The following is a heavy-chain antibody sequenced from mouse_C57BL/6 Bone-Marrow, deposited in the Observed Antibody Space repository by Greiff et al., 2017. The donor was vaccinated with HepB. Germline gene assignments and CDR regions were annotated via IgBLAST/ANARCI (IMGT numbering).Heavy chain of an antibody. V-gene: IGHV1-19*01. Sequence: DVQLQESGPVLVKPGASVKMSCKASGYTFTDYYMNWVKQSHGKSLEWIGVINPYNGGTSYNQKFKGKATLTVDKSSSTAYMELNSLTSEDSAVYYCARGGIYYGYDRAMDYWGQGTSVTVSS. D-gene: IGHD2-2*01. CDR2: INPYNGGT. CDR3: ARGGIYYGYDRAMDY. CDR1: GYTFTDYY. J-gene: IGHJ4*01.